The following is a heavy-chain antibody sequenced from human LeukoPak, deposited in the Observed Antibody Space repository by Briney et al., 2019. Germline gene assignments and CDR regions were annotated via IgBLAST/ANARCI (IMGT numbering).Heavy chain of an antibody. CDR3: AKDFRIGYSAHFDY. V-gene: IGHV3-7*03. CDR2: IKQDGSEK. D-gene: IGHD2-21*01. Sequence: PGGSLRLSCVGSGFTFSSYWMSWVRQAPGKGLEWVANIKQDGSEKYYVDSVKGRFTISRDNAKNSLYLQMDSLRAEDTAVYYCAKDFRIGYSAHFDYWGQGALVTVSS. J-gene: IGHJ4*02. CDR1: GFTFSSYW.